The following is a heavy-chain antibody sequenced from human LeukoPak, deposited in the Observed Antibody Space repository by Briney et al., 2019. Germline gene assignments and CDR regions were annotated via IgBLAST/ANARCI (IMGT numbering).Heavy chain of an antibody. CDR2: IYDSGSA. J-gene: IGHJ5*02. CDR3: ARGGLGYCSSTSCVNWFDP. Sequence: PSETLSLTCTVSGVSINSHYWSWIRQPPGKGLEWIGFIYDSGSANYRSSLESRVTMTLDTSKNQFSLKLNSVTAADTAVYYCARGGLGYCSSTSCVNWFDPWGQGTLVTVSS. D-gene: IGHD2-2*01. V-gene: IGHV4-59*11. CDR1: GVSINSHY.